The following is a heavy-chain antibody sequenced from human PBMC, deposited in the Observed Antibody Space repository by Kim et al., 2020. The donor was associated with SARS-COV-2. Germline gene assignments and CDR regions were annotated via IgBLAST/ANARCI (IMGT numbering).Heavy chain of an antibody. Sequence: SETLSLTCTASGGSISSSSYYWGWIRQPPGKGLEWIGRIYHSGSTYYNPSLKSRVTISVDTSKNQFSLKLSSVTAAETAAYYCASQALRELSYLDYWGQGTLVTVSS. V-gene: IGHV4-39*01. D-gene: IGHD3-16*02. CDR1: GGSISSSSYY. CDR2: IYHSGST. CDR3: ASQALRELSYLDY. J-gene: IGHJ4*02.